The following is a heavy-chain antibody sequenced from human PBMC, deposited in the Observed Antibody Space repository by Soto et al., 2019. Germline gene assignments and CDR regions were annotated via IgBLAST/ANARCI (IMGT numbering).Heavy chain of an antibody. CDR1: GFSFSLYG. J-gene: IGHJ6*02. D-gene: IGHD6-19*01. Sequence: GGSLRLSCAASGFSFSLYGMHWVRQPPGKGLEWVAVIWYDGSNKYYVDSVKGRFTISRDNSKNTLYLQMNSLRDEDTAVYYCARDCIAVAGTECYYYGMDVWGQGTTVTVSS. V-gene: IGHV3-33*01. CDR3: ARDCIAVAGTECYYYGMDV. CDR2: IWYDGSNK.